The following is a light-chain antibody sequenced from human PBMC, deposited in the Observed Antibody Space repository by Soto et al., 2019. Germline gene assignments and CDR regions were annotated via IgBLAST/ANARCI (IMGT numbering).Light chain of an antibody. V-gene: IGKV1-39*01. Sequence: DIQMTQSPSSVSASVGARVTITCRASHEISTYLNWYQQKPGKAPRLLIYSTSNLQSGVPSRFSGNESGSVFTLTISSLQPEDCATYHCQQGYNTPYTFGQGTKLEI. CDR3: QQGYNTPYT. CDR1: HEISTY. CDR2: STS. J-gene: IGKJ2*01.